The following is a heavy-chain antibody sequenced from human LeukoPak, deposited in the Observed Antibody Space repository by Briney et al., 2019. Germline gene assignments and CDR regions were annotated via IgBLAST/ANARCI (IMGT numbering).Heavy chain of an antibody. Sequence: GGSLRHSCAASGFTFSSYFMSWVRQAPGKGLEWVANIKKDGSEKYYVDSVKGRFTISRDNAKNSLYLQVNSLRAEDTAVYYCARRNSYGPKGGYYYYYYMDVWGKGTTVTVSS. CDR1: GFTFSSYF. V-gene: IGHV3-7*01. CDR2: IKKDGSEK. J-gene: IGHJ6*03. D-gene: IGHD5-18*01. CDR3: ARRNSYGPKGGYYYYYYMDV.